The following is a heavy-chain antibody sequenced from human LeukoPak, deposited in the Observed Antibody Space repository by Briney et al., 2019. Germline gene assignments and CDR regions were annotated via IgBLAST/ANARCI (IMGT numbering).Heavy chain of an antibody. J-gene: IGHJ6*03. V-gene: IGHV3-30-3*01. CDR1: GFTFSSYA. CDR3: AKDHGLPIFGAAPIGGYMDV. CDR2: ISYDGSNK. D-gene: IGHD3-3*01. Sequence: GGSLRLSCAASGFTFSSYAMHWVRQAPGKGLEWVAVISYDGSNKYYADSVKGRFTISRDNSKNTLYLQMNSLRAEDTAVYYCAKDHGLPIFGAAPIGGYMDVWGKGTTVTVSS.